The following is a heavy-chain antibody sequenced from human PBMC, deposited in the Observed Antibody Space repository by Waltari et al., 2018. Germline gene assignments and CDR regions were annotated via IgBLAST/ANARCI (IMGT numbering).Heavy chain of an antibody. CDR2: IIPFFGSP. V-gene: IGHV1-69*18. J-gene: IGHJ4*02. Sequence: QVQLVQSGAEVKKPGSSVKVSCKASGGNFSSYGISWVRQAPGQRLEWMGKIIPFFGSPDYAENFQGRVTITADESTTTTYLELSSLTSEDTAVYYCARIPYYYDKAPLDSWGQGTLVTVSP. D-gene: IGHD3-16*01. CDR1: GGNFSSYG. CDR3: ARIPYYYDKAPLDS.